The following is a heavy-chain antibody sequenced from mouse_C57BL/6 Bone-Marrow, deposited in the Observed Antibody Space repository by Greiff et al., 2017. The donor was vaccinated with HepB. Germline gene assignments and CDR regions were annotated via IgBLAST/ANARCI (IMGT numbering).Heavy chain of an antibody. CDR3: ARRWTGTRYFDY. D-gene: IGHD4-1*01. CDR2: IHPNSGST. Sequence: QVHVKQSGAELVKPGASVKLSCKASGYTFTSYWMHWVKQRPGQGLEWIGMIHPNSGSTNYNEKFKSKATLTVDKSSSTAYMQLSSLTSEDSAVYYCARRWTGTRYFDYWGQGTTLTVSS. J-gene: IGHJ2*01. V-gene: IGHV1-64*01. CDR1: GYTFTSYW.